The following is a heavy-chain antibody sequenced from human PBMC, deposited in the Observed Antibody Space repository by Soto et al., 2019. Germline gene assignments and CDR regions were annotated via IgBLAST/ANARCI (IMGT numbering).Heavy chain of an antibody. V-gene: IGHV4-4*02. CDR2: VFHSASA. D-gene: IGHD1-1*01. J-gene: IGHJ4*02. Sequence: QLQLQESGPGLVKPSGTLSLTCGVSGGSLSTSVWWSWVSLPPGKGLEWMGEVFHSASANYNPSLQSRVTISLDKSTNQFSLRLSSVTAADTSVYYCARKAWTRLDYWGQGALVTVSS. CDR1: GGSLSTSVW. CDR3: ARKAWTRLDY.